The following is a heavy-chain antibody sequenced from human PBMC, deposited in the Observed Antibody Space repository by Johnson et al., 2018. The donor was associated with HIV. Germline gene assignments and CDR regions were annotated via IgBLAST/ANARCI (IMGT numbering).Heavy chain of an antibody. D-gene: IGHD3-3*01. CDR2: IGTAGDT. J-gene: IGHJ3*02. V-gene: IGHV3-13*01. CDR1: GFTFSSYD. Sequence: EVQLVESGGGLVQPGGSLRLSCAASGFTFSSYDMPWVRQATGKGLEWVSAIGTAGDTYYPGSVKGRFTISREDAKSSLYLQMNSLRAGDTAVYYCARGMYYNFWSGYGIRWDAFDIWGQGTMVTVSS. CDR3: ARGMYYNFWSGYGIRWDAFDI.